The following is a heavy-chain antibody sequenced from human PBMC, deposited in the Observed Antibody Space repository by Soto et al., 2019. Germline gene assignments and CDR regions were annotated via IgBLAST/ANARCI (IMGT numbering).Heavy chain of an antibody. CDR1: GFTFSSYS. V-gene: IGHV3-23*01. J-gene: IGHJ3*02. CDR2: ISGSGGST. Sequence: GGSLRLSCAASGFTFSSYSMSWVRQAPGKGLEWVSAISGSGGSTYYADSVKGRFTISRDNSKKTLYLKMNSLRAEDTAVYYCAKDLPYYYGSGSSDAFDIWGQGTMVTVSS. D-gene: IGHD3-10*01. CDR3: AKDLPYYYGSGSSDAFDI.